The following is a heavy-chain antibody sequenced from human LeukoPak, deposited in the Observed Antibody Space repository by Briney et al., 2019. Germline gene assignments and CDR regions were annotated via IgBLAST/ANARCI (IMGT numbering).Heavy chain of an antibody. Sequence: GGSLRLSCAASGFTFSSYSMSWVRQAPGKGLEWVSAIIGSGGSTYYADSVKGRFTISTDNSKNTLYLQMNSLRDEDTAVYYRAKPYPMVRGLGLGAFTCDYWGQGTLVTVSS. D-gene: IGHD3-10*01. V-gene: IGHV3-23*01. CDR1: GFTFSSYS. CDR2: IIGSGGST. CDR3: AKPYPMVRGLGLGAFTCDY. J-gene: IGHJ4*02.